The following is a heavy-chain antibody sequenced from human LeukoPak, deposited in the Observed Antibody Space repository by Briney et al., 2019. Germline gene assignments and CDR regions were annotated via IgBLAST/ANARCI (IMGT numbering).Heavy chain of an antibody. CDR2: IYSGGST. V-gene: IGHV3-53*01. J-gene: IGHJ5*02. D-gene: IGHD3-9*01. CDR3: ARDQPYYDILTGYYRSDGFDP. Sequence: GGSLRLSCAASGFTVSSNYMSWVRQAPGKGLEWVSVIYSGGSTYYADSVKGRFTISRDNSKNTLDLQMNSLRPEDTAVYYCARDQPYYDILTGYYRSDGFDPWGQGTLVTVSS. CDR1: GFTVSSNY.